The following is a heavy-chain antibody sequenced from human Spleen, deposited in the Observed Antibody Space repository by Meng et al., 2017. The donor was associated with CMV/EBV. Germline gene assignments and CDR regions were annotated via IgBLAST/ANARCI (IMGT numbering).Heavy chain of an antibody. J-gene: IGHJ4*02. D-gene: IGHD3-22*01. V-gene: IGHV3-20*04. CDR2: VNWDASST. CDR3: ARDRSGYYGTFDS. Sequence: GESLKISCTASGFNFDGYGMTWVRQAPGKGLEWVSSVNWDASSTTYADSLMGRFTISRDNAKNSLYLQMNSLRAEDTALYYCARDRSGYYGTFDSWGQGTLVTVSS. CDR1: GFNFDGYG.